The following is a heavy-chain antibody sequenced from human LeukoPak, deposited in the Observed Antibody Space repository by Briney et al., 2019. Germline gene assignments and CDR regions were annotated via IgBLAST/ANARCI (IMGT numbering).Heavy chain of an antibody. CDR2: RHHSGST. D-gene: IGHD2-21*02. CDR1: GGSINTYF. Sequence: PSETLSLTCTVSGGSINTYFWSWIRQTPGKGLEWIGYRHHSGSTDYNPSLKSRVTTSLDPSKSQFSLRLTSLTSADTAVYFCARGLPVTASFYLDYWGQGTLVTVSS. CDR3: ARGLPVTASFYLDY. V-gene: IGHV4-59*01. J-gene: IGHJ4*02.